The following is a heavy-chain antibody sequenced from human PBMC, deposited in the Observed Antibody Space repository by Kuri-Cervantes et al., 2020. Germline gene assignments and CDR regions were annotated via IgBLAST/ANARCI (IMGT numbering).Heavy chain of an antibody. D-gene: IGHD2-2*01. CDR1: GWTLSRYV. V-gene: IGHV3-33*06. Sequence: GESLKISCAASGWTLSRYVMHWVRQAPGKGLEWVGGILYDGTKKFYTDSVRSRFTISRDNAKNTLFLQMNSLRAEETAVYYCAKSENFGYCSSSTCYPCDSWGQGTLVTVSS. CDR3: AKSENFGYCSSSTCYPCDS. J-gene: IGHJ4*02. CDR2: ILYDGTKK.